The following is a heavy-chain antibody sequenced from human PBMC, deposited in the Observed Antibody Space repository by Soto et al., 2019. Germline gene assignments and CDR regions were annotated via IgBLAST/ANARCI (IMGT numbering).Heavy chain of an antibody. CDR3: AITAMINRHSSTSLDY. CDR2: IKSKSDGETA. Sequence: GGSLRLSCAASGLTFSNVWMTWVRQAPGKGLEWVGRIKSKSDGETADVAAPVKARFTISRDDSKNTVFLEMNSLKSEDTALYYCAITAMINRHSSTSLDYWGRETQLAVSS. J-gene: IGHJ4*02. V-gene: IGHV3-15*01. D-gene: IGHD5-18*01. CDR1: GLTFSNVW.